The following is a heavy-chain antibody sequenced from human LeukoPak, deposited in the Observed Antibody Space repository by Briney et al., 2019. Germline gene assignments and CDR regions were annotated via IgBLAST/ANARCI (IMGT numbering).Heavy chain of an antibody. D-gene: IGHD6-19*01. CDR2: ISSNGGST. V-gene: IGHV3-64*01. CDR1: GFTFSSYA. CDR3: ATIAVAGGEDY. J-gene: IGHJ4*02. Sequence: SGGSLRLSCAASGFTFSSYAMHWVRQAPGKGLEYVSAISSNGGSTYYANSVKGRFTISRDNSKNTLYLRMGSLRAEDMAVYYCATIAVAGGEDYWGQGTLVTVSS.